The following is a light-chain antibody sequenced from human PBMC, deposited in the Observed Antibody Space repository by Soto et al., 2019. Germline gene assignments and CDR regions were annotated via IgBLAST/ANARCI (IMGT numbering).Light chain of an antibody. V-gene: IGLV2-23*01. CDR1: SNDVLNYDV. J-gene: IGLJ3*02. CDR3: CSYVYSNSWV. Sequence: QSALTQPASVSGSPGQSITISCTGSSNDVLNYDVVSWYQHHPGQVPKLIIYEGNKRPSGVSSRFSASRSGNMASLTISGLQAEDEAHYYCCSYVYSNSWVFGGGTKLTVL. CDR2: EGN.